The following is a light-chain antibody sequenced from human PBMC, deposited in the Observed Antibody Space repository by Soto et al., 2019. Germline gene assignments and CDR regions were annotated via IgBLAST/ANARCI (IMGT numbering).Light chain of an antibody. Sequence: QSALTQPASVSGSPGQSITISCTGTSSDVGGYNYVSWYQQHPGKAPKLMIHEVSKRPSGVPDRFSGSKSGNTASLTVSGLQAEDEADYYCSSYVGRNNFVFGTGTKLTVL. CDR1: SSDVGGYNY. CDR3: SSYVGRNNFV. CDR2: EVS. V-gene: IGLV2-8*01. J-gene: IGLJ1*01.